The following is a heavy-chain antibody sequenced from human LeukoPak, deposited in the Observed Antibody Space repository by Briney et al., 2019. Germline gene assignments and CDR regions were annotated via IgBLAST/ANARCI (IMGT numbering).Heavy chain of an antibody. J-gene: IGHJ4*02. CDR3: ARDLAARHFDY. CDR1: GFTFSSYD. V-gene: IGHV3-33*01. Sequence: GGSLRLSCEASGFTFSSYDMHWVRQAPDKGLEWVAVIWYDGSKKYYADSVKGRFTISRDNSKNTLYLQMNSLRGEDTAVYYCARDLAARHFDYWGQGTLVTVSS. D-gene: IGHD6-6*01. CDR2: IWYDGSKK.